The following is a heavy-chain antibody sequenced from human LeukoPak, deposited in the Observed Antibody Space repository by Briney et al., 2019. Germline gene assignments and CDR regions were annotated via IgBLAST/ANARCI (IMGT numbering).Heavy chain of an antibody. CDR1: GGSISSYY. CDR2: IYTSGST. J-gene: IGHJ4*02. Sequence: SETLSLTCTVSGGSISSYYWSWIRQPPGKGLEWIGYIYTSGSTNYNPSLKSRVTISVDTSKNQFSLKLSSVTAADTAVYYCASGETTVDFDYWGQGTLVTVSS. V-gene: IGHV4-4*09. D-gene: IGHD4-11*01. CDR3: ASGETTVDFDY.